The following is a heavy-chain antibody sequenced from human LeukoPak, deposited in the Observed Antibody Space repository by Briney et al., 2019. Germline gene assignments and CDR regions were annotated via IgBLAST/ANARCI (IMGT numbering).Heavy chain of an antibody. CDR2: IYHSGTT. CDR1: GGSITSGGYY. Sequence: SQTLSLTCTVSGGSITSGGYYWSWIRQHPGKGLEWVGFIYHSGTTFYNPSLRSRVTISVDTSENQFSLKLSSVTAADTAVYYCARGVDYTNYFDYWGQGTLVTVSS. D-gene: IGHD4-11*01. V-gene: IGHV4-31*03. J-gene: IGHJ4*02. CDR3: ARGVDYTNYFDY.